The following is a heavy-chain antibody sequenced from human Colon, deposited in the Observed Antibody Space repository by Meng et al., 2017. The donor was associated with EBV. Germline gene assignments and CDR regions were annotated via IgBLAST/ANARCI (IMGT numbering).Heavy chain of an antibody. CDR2: ISKMGDGI. CDR3: ARDLGGPRDY. Sequence: VGGGAGFVKPGGSLSLSWAASGFNFNDDYMPCIRQAPGKGLEWVEFISKMGDGISYAESVRGRFTISRDSATHSLYLQMNSLRAEDTAVYYCARDLGGPRDYWGQGTLVTVSS. CDR1: GFNFNDDY. V-gene: IGHV3-11*01. D-gene: IGHD6-25*01. J-gene: IGHJ4*02.